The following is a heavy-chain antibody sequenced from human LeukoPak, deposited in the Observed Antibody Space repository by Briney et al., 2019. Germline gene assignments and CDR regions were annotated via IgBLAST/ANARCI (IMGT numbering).Heavy chain of an antibody. CDR3: ARLVGYCSSTSCYPLGFAY. CDR2: ISAYNGNT. Sequence: ASVKVSCKASGYTFTSYGISWVRQAPGQGLEWMGWISAYNGNTNYAQKLQGRVTMTTDTSTSTAYMELRSLRSDDTAVYYCARLVGYCSSTSCYPLGFAYWGQGTLVTVSS. D-gene: IGHD2-2*01. CDR1: GYTFTSYG. J-gene: IGHJ4*02. V-gene: IGHV1-18*01.